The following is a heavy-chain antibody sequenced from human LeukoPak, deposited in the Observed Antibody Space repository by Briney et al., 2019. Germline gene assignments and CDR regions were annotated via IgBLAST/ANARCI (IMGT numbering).Heavy chain of an antibody. V-gene: IGHV1-18*04. CDR2: ISAYNGNT. J-gene: IGHJ4*02. CDR1: GYTFTSYG. D-gene: IGHD3-9*01. CDR3: ARWVLTGYYNDY. Sequence: APVKVSFKASGYTFTSYGISWVRHAPVQRLERMGWISAYNGNTNYSQKLQGRVTMTTDTSTSTAYMELRSLRSDDTAVYYCARWVLTGYYNDYWGQGTLVTVSS.